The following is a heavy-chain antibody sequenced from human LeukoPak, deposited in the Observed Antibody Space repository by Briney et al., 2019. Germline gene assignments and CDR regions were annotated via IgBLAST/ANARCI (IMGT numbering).Heavy chain of an antibody. CDR1: GGCISSYY. Sequence: PSETLSLTCTVSGGCISSYYWSWIRQPAGKGLEWVGRIYTSGSTNYNPSLKSRVTMSVDTSKNQFSLKLSSVTAADTAVYYCARGRYTTDYYYYYMDVWGKGTTVTVSS. J-gene: IGHJ6*03. V-gene: IGHV4-4*07. D-gene: IGHD1-1*01. CDR2: IYTSGST. CDR3: ARGRYTTDYYYYYMDV.